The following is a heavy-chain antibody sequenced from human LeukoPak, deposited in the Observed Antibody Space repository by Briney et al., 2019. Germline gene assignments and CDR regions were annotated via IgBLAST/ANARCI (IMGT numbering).Heavy chain of an antibody. D-gene: IGHD2-15*01. V-gene: IGHV3-74*01. J-gene: IGHJ5*02. CDR1: GFTFSSYW. CDR2: INSDGSST. CDR3: ARGYCSGGNCYSRLSDP. Sequence: TGGSLRLSCAASGFTFSSYWMHWVRQAPGKGLLWVSRINSDGSSTTYADSVKGRFTISRDNAKNTLYLQINSLRAEDTAVYYCARGYCSGGNCYSRLSDPWGQGTLVTVSS.